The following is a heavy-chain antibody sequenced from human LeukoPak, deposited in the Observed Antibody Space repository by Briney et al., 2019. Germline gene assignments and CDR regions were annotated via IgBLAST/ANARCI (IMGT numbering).Heavy chain of an antibody. J-gene: IGHJ3*02. V-gene: IGHV3-72*01. CDR3: TRDGGDSTKTAFDM. Sequence: GGSLRLSCEASGFTFSDYILDWVRQAPGKGLEWVGRIRRGTNNYTTEYAASVKGRFIISRDDSKNSLYLHMNSLKTEDTAVYHCTRDGGDSTKTAFDMWGQGTMVTVSS. CDR1: GFTFSDYI. D-gene: IGHD2/OR15-2a*01. CDR2: IRRGTNNYTT.